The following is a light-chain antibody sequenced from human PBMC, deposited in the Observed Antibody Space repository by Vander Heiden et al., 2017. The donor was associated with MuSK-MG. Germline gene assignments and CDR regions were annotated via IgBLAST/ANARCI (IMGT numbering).Light chain of an antibody. Sequence: DIQMTQSPSSLSASVGDRVTITCQASQDINNYLNWYQQKPGKAPKLLIYDASNLETGVPSRFSGSGSGTDFTFTINNLQPEDFATYYCQQYDNFLFRYTFGQGTKLEIK. J-gene: IGKJ2*01. CDR2: DAS. V-gene: IGKV1-33*01. CDR3: QQYDNFLFRYT. CDR1: QDINNY.